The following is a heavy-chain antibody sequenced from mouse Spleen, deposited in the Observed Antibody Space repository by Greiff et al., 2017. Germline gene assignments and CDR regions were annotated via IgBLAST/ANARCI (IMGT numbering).Heavy chain of an antibody. V-gene: IGHV14-4*01. J-gene: IGHJ2*01. CDR3: TTGYGVDY. CDR2: IDPENGDT. CDR1: GFNIKDDY. D-gene: IGHD1-1*01. Sequence: EVKLMESGAELVRPGASVKLSCTASGFNIKDDYMHWVKQRPEQGLEWIGWIDPENGDTEYASKFQGKATITADTSSNTAYLQLSSLTSEDTAVYYCTTGYGVDYWGQGTTLTVSS.